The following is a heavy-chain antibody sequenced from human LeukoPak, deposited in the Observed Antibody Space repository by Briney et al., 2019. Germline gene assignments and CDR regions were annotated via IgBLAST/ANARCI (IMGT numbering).Heavy chain of an antibody. CDR1: GGSISSSSYY. CDR2: IYYSGST. CDR3: ARSIAARRVAYYYYMDV. J-gene: IGHJ6*03. D-gene: IGHD6-6*01. Sequence: PSETLSLTCTVSGGSISSSSYYWGWIRQPPGKGLEWIGSIYYSGSTYYNPPLKSRVTISVDTSKNQFSLKLSSVTAADTAVYYCARSIAARRVAYYYYMDVWGKGTTVTVSS. V-gene: IGHV4-39*01.